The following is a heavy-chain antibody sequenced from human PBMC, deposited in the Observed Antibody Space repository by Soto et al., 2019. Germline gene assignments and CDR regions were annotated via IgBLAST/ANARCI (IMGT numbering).Heavy chain of an antibody. V-gene: IGHV4-39*02. CDR3: ARAPYGSWFDP. J-gene: IGHJ5*02. Sequence: PSETLSLTCTVSGGSINSSNYYWGWIRQPPGEGLEWIGNIFYSGSAFYNPSLKSRVTLSVDTSKNHFSLKLSSVTAADTAVYYCARAPYGSWFDPWGQETLVTVSS. CDR2: IFYSGSA. CDR1: GGSINSSNYY. D-gene: IGHD4-17*01.